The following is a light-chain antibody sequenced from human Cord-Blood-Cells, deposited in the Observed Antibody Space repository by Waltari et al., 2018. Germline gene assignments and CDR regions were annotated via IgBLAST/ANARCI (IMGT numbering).Light chain of an antibody. CDR1: SRAVGGNNY. J-gene: IGLJ3*02. CDR3: SSYTSSSTWV. CDR2: DVS. Sequence: QSALTQPASVYGSPGQSITIFSHGTSRAVGGNNYLSWYQPHPGKAPQLLIYDVSNRPSGVSNRFSGSKSGNTASLTISGLQAEDDSDYYCSSYTSSSTWVFGGGTKLTVL. V-gene: IGLV2-14*01.